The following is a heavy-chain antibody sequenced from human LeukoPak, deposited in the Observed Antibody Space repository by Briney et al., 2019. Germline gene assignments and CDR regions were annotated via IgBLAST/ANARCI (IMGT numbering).Heavy chain of an antibody. J-gene: IGHJ4*02. CDR3: AIHPSDSSGYFSY. Sequence: ASVKVSCKASGYTFSSCAINWVRQAPGQGLEYMGWIDTKTGNPTYAQGFTGRFVFSLDTSVSTAYLQISSLKAEDTAVYYCAIHPSDSSGYFSYWGLGALVTVSS. D-gene: IGHD3-22*01. CDR2: IDTKTGNP. V-gene: IGHV7-4-1*02. CDR1: GYTFSSCA.